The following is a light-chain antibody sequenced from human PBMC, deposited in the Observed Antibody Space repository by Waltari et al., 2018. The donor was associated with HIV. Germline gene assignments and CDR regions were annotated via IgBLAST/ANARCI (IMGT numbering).Light chain of an antibody. CDR1: QSVLYSSNNKNY. CDR2: WAS. Sequence: DIVMTQSPDSLVVSLGERAPINCKSSQSVLYSSNNKNYLAWYQQKQGQPPKLLIYWASTRESGVPDRFSGSGSGTDFTLTISSLQAEDVAVYYCQQYYSTPLTFGGGTKVEIK. V-gene: IGKV4-1*01. J-gene: IGKJ4*01. CDR3: QQYYSTPLT.